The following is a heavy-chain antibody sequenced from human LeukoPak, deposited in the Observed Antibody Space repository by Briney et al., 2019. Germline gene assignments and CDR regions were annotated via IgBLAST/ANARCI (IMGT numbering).Heavy chain of an antibody. Sequence: GGSLRLSCTASGFTFSSYTMSWVRQAPGKGLKWVSTISTGGGNTYYAHSVEGRFTISRDNSKNTLYLQTDSLRAEDTAVYYCARDRAWNYFDYWGQGTLVTVSS. CDR3: ARDRAWNYFDY. D-gene: IGHD3-3*01. V-gene: IGHV3-23*01. J-gene: IGHJ4*02. CDR2: ISTGGGNT. CDR1: GFTFSSYT.